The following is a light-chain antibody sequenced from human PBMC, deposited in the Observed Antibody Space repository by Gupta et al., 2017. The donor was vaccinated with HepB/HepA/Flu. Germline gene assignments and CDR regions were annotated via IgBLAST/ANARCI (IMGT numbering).Light chain of an antibody. Sequence: EIVLTQSPGTLSLSPGERATLPCRSSHSVGTNNLAWYQQRPGRAPSPRTYGASSRAPGIPDRFGGSGSGTDFTLTISRLEPEDFAVYYCLQAGSSSWTFGEGTKVEIK. CDR3: LQAGSSSWT. CDR1: HSVGTNN. V-gene: IGKV3-20*01. CDR2: GAS. J-gene: IGKJ1*01.